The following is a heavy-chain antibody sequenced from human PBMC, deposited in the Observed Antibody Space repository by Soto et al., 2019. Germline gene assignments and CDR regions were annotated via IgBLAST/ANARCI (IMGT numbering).Heavy chain of an antibody. D-gene: IGHD3-9*01. CDR1: GYTFTGYY. Sequence: ASVKVSFKASGYTFTGYYMHWVRQAPGQGLEWMGWINPNSGGTNYAQKFQGWVTMTRDTSISTAYMELSRLRSDDTAVYYCARDLQRSYDILTGLGSAWFDPWGQGTLVTVSS. CDR3: ARDLQRSYDILTGLGSAWFDP. J-gene: IGHJ5*02. CDR2: INPNSGGT. V-gene: IGHV1-2*04.